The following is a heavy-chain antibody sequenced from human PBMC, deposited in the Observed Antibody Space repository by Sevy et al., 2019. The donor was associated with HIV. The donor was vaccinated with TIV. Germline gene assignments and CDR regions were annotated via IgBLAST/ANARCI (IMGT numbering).Heavy chain of an antibody. D-gene: IGHD2-21*02. CDR3: ARGGGYCGGDCYSIDY. CDR1: GFTFSSYV. V-gene: IGHV3-33*08. CDR2: IWSDGTIK. J-gene: IGHJ4*02. Sequence: GGSLRLSCAASGFTFSSYVMHWVRQAPGKGLEWVALIWSDGTIKCYADSVKGRFTISRDNSKDTLFLQMNSLTPEDTALYYCARGGGYCGGDCYSIDYWGQGALVTVSS.